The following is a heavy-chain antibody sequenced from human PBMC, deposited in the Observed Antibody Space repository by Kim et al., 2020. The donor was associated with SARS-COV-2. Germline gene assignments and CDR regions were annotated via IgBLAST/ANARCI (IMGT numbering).Heavy chain of an antibody. D-gene: IGHD4-17*01. Sequence: ASVKVSCKTSGYTFSNYAVHWVRQAPGQRLEWMGWIRGDNDNAKFSQNFQGRVTITRDTYANTVYMDLSSLRSEDTAVYYCARALLGDRKGHFDSWGQGT. CDR3: ARALLGDRKGHFDS. V-gene: IGHV1-3*01. J-gene: IGHJ4*02. CDR1: GYTFSNYA. CDR2: IRGDNDNA.